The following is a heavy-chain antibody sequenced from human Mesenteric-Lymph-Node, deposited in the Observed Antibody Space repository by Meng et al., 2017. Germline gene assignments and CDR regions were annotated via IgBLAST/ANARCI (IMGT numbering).Heavy chain of an antibody. V-gene: IGHV3-21*01. D-gene: IGHD3-16*01. Sequence: GGSLRLSCAASGFTFSSYSMNWVRQAPGKGLEWVSSISSSSSYIYYADSVKGRFTISRDNAKNSLYLQMNSLRAEDTAVYYCATWGAVGPFDYWGQGNVVTVSS. CDR1: GFTFSSYS. CDR2: ISSSSSYI. CDR3: ATWGAVGPFDY. J-gene: IGHJ4*02.